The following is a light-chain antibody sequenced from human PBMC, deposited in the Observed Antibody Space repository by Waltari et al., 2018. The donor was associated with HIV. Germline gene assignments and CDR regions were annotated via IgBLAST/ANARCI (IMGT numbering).Light chain of an antibody. CDR1: WQDIGSSL. J-gene: IGLJ2*01. CDR2: RND. V-gene: IGLV1-47*01. Sequence: QSVLTQPPSASATPGQRVVISCSGTWQDIGSSLVYWYQLLPGTTPKLLISRNDQRPSGHPDRCSVSKSDSSASLAVTDLRSEDEGDYYCSTWDNRLGTYIFGGGTKLTVL. CDR3: STWDNRLGTYI.